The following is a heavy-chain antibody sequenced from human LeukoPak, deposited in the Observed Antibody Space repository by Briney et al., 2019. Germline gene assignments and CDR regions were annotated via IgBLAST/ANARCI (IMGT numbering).Heavy chain of an antibody. CDR3: ARVHILTGYYAELDY. CDR2: ISGSGGST. Sequence: GGSLRLSCAASGFTFSSYAMSWVRQAPGKGLEWVSAISGSGGSTYYADSVKGRFTISRDNSKNTLYLQMNSLRADDTAVYYCARVHILTGYYAELDYWGQGTLVTVSS. J-gene: IGHJ4*02. CDR1: GFTFSSYA. D-gene: IGHD3-9*01. V-gene: IGHV3-23*01.